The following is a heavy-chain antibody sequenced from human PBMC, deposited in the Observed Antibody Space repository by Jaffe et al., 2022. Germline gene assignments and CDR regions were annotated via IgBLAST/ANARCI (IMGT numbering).Heavy chain of an antibody. CDR1: GYTFTGYY. J-gene: IGHJ6*03. CDR2: INPNSGGT. V-gene: IGHV1-2*06. CDR3: ARGVPPYYDFWSGYTPGEDMDV. Sequence: QVQLVQSGAEVKKPGASVKVSCKASGYTFTGYYMHWVRQAPGQGLEWMGRINPNSGGTNYAQKFQGRVTMTRDTSISTAYMELSRLRSDDTAVYYCARGVPPYYDFWSGYTPGEDMDVWGKGTTVTVSS. D-gene: IGHD3-3*01.